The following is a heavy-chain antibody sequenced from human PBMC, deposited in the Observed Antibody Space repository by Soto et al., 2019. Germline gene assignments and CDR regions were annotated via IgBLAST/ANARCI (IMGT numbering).Heavy chain of an antibody. CDR1: GGYISSGCYY. J-gene: IGHJ5*02. Sequence: QVQLQESGPGLVKPSQTLSLTCTVSGGYISSGCYYWSWLSPHQGKGLEWIGNIYYRGSTYYNPSLKSRVTISVDTYKNQFSLKLSSVTAADTAVYYCARSIDPWGQGPLVTVSS. V-gene: IGHV4-31*03. CDR2: IYYRGST. CDR3: ARSIDP.